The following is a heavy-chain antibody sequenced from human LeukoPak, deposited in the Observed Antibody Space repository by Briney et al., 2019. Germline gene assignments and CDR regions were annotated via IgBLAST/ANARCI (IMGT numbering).Heavy chain of an antibody. D-gene: IGHD3-22*01. CDR3: SRGLDSRKLGY. V-gene: IGHV4-31*03. Sequence: SETLSLTCTVSGASFNSDDQYWNWIRQSPGKDLEWIGSIHPSGMLYNNPSLESRVTMSRDASKNQFSLNLNSVTAADTAVYFCSRGLDSRKLGYWGQGILVTVSS. CDR2: IHPSGML. J-gene: IGHJ4*02. CDR1: GASFNSDDQY.